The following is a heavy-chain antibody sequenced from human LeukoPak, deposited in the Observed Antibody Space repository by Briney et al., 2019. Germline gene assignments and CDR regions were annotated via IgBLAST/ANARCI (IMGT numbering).Heavy chain of an antibody. CDR1: GFTFSSYW. CDR3: AKDSDSKYCTNGVCYNYYYMDV. V-gene: IGHV3-30*18. D-gene: IGHD2-8*01. Sequence: GGSLRLSCAASGFTFSSYWMSWVRQAPGKGLEWVAVISYDGSNKYYGDSVKGRFTISRDKSKNTLYLQMNSLRAEDTAVYYCAKDSDSKYCTNGVCYNYYYMDVWGKGTTVTVSS. J-gene: IGHJ6*03. CDR2: ISYDGSNK.